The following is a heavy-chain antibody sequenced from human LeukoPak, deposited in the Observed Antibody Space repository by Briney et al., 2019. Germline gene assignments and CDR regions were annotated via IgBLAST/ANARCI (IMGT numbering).Heavy chain of an antibody. CDR3: ATANYDILTGYAHYYGMDV. CDR2: FDPEDGET. V-gene: IGHV1-24*01. J-gene: IGHJ6*02. Sequence: ASVKVSCEVSGYTLTELSMHWVRQAPGKGLEWMEGFDPEDGETIYAQKFQGRVTMTEDTSTDTAYMELSSLRSEDTAVYYCATANYDILTGYAHYYGMDVRGQGTTVTVSS. CDR1: GYTLTELS. D-gene: IGHD3-9*01.